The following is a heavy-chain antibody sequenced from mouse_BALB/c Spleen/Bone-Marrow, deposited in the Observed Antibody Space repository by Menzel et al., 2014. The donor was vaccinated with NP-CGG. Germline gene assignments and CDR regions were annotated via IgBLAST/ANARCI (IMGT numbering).Heavy chain of an antibody. D-gene: IGHD1-1*02. V-gene: IGHV1-18*01. J-gene: IGHJ2*01. Sequence: VQLQQSGPELLKPGASLKISCKTSGYTFIDYTIHWVKQSHGKSLEVIGRINPNNGGTNYNQKFKGKATLTVDKSSSTAYMELRSLTSEDSAVYYCTIGLWYYWVQGTTRTAPS. CDR2: INPNNGGT. CDR3: TIGLWYY. CDR1: GYTFIDYT.